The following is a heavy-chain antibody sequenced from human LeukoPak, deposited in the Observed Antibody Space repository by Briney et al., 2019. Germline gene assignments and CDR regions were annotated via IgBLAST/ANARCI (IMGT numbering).Heavy chain of an antibody. CDR1: GYTFITYG. CDR3: GRGPYCSSASCYTILGGDLDY. V-gene: IGHV1-18*01. J-gene: IGHJ4*02. D-gene: IGHD2-2*02. CDR2: ISPYNGKT. Sequence: GASVKVSCKASGYTFITYGISWVRQAPGQGLEWMGWISPYNGKTNSAQNLQGRVTMTTDPSTSTTYMELRSLRSDDTAVYYCGRGPYCSSASCYTILGGDLDYWGQGTLVTVSP.